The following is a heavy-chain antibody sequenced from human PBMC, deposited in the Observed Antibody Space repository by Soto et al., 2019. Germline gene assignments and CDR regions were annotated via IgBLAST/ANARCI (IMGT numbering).Heavy chain of an antibody. CDR3: ARDPPHGGTSSWDADS. CDR1: GSIFTSNS. Sequence: EVRLVASGGGLVKPGGSLRLSCAAYGSIFTSNSMNWVRQVPGKGLQWLSSISSSGTFKSYGDSVKGRFTISRDNAKNSLFLQMNNLRGEDTGLYYCARDPPHGGTSSWDADSWGQGTLVTFSS. D-gene: IGHD2-15*01. CDR2: ISSSGTFK. V-gene: IGHV3-21*01. J-gene: IGHJ4*02.